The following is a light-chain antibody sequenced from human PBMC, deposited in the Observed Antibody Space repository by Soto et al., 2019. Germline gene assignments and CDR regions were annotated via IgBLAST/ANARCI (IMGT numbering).Light chain of an antibody. Sequence: EIVLTQSPASLSLSPGERATLSCRASQSVSSSLAWYQQKPGQAPRLLIYDTSNRATGIPAKFSGSGSGTDFTITIGSLEPEDFAVYYCQQRYNWPWTFGQGTKVEVK. CDR1: QSVSSS. CDR3: QQRYNWPWT. V-gene: IGKV3-11*01. CDR2: DTS. J-gene: IGKJ1*01.